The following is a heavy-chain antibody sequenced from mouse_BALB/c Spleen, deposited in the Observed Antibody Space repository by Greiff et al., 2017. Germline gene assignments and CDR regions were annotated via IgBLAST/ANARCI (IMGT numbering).Heavy chain of an antibody. V-gene: IGHV5-9-4*01. D-gene: IGHD2-1*01. J-gene: IGHJ2*01. CDR2: ISSGGSYT. CDR3: ARNGNYFDY. Sequence: EVKLMESGGGLVKPGGSLKLSCAASGFTFSSYAMSWVRQSPEKRLEWVAEISSGGSYTYYPDTVTGRFTISRDNAKNTLYLEMSSLRSEDTAMYYCARNGNYFDYWGQGTTLTVSS. CDR1: GFTFSSYA.